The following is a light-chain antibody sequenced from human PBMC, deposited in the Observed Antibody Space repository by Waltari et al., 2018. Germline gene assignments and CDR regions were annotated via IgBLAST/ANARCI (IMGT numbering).Light chain of an antibody. CDR1: ESVSSN. CDR2: DAS. J-gene: IGKJ5*01. Sequence: EIVVTQTPATLSLSPGEGATLSCRTSESVSSNLAWFQQKDGQPPRLVIYDASSRAADTPARFSGGGSGTDYTLTISSLEPEDFATYYCQQRSAWPTNFGQGTRLEI. V-gene: IGKV3-11*01. CDR3: QQRSAWPTN.